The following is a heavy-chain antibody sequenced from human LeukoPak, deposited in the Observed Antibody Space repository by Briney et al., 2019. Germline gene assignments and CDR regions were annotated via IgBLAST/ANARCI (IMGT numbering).Heavy chain of an antibody. J-gene: IGHJ4*02. CDR1: GFTFSSYW. Sequence: GGSLRLSCAASGFTFSSYWMSWVRQAPGKGLEWVANIKQDGSEKYYVDSVKGRFTISRDNAKNSLYLQMNSLRAEDTAVYYCARGTPYSSGYYYVPTIDYWGQGTLVTVSS. CDR2: IKQDGSEK. D-gene: IGHD3-22*01. CDR3: ARGTPYSSGYYYVPTIDY. V-gene: IGHV3-7*01.